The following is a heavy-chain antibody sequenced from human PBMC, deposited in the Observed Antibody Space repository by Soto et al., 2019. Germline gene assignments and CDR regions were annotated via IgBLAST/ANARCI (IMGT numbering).Heavy chain of an antibody. CDR1: GDTFSTYT. CDR2: IIPRSATS. D-gene: IGHD2-21*02. V-gene: IGHV1-69*05. J-gene: IGHJ4*02. Sequence: GASVKVSCKASGDTFSTYTITWMRQAPGQGLEWMGGIIPRSATSNYAQKFQGRVTITRDTSASTAYMELSSLRSEDTAVYYCARAWVVVTAPDYWGQGTLVTVSS. CDR3: ARAWVVVTAPDY.